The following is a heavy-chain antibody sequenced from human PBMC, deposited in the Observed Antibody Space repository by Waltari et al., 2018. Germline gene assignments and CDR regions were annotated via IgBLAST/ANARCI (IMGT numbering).Heavy chain of an antibody. CDR3: ARGYEGACDI. J-gene: IGHJ3*02. D-gene: IGHD1-1*01. CDR2: IYYRGST. V-gene: IGHV4-39*07. Sequence: QLQLQESGPGLVKPSETLSLTCTVSGGSISSSSYYWGWIRQPPGTGLEWIGSIYYRGSTNYNPSLKSRVTISVDTSKNQFSLKLSSVTAADTAVYYCARGYEGACDIWGQGTMVTGSS. CDR1: GGSISSSSYY.